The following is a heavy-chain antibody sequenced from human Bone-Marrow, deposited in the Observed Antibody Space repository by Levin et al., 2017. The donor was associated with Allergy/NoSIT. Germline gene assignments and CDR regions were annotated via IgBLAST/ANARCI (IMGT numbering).Heavy chain of an antibody. CDR3: ARDSLGYSSSWYFFDL. CDR1: GFAFDRHT. V-gene: IGHV3-21*01. D-gene: IGHD5-18*01. J-gene: IGHJ4*02. CDR2: ISSSGTYL. Sequence: AGGSLRLSCTASGFAFDRHTMHWVRQAPGKGLEWVASISSSGTYLFYAESLRGRFTISRDNAKNSLYLQMHSLRGDETAVYYCARDSLGYSSSWYFFDLWGQGTLVTVSS.